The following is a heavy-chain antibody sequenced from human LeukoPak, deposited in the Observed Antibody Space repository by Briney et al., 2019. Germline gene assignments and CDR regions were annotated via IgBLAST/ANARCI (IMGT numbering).Heavy chain of an antibody. Sequence: PSQTLSLTCAISGDSVSSNSAAWNWIRQSPSRGLEWLGRTYYRSKWYNDYAVSVKSRITINPDTSKNQFSLQLNSVTPEDTAVYYCARDHEMAYNWRYYYMDVWGKGTTVTVSS. CDR1: GDSVSSNSAA. V-gene: IGHV6-1*01. CDR2: TYYRSKWYN. CDR3: ARDHEMAYNWRYYYMDV. J-gene: IGHJ6*03. D-gene: IGHD5-24*01.